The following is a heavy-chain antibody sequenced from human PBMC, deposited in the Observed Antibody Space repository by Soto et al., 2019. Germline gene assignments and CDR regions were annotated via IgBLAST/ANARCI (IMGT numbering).Heavy chain of an antibody. D-gene: IGHD3-3*01. CDR2: INHTGGT. Sequence: KPSETLSLTCAVYGGSVNGYYWNWIRQPPGKGLEWIGEINHTGGTHYNPSLKSRVTMSVDTSKNQFSLRLSSVTAADTAIYCCATRITVFGLLIPPFDPWGQGTQVTVSS. CDR3: ATRITVFGLLIPPFDP. V-gene: IGHV4-34*01. CDR1: GGSVNGYY. J-gene: IGHJ5*02.